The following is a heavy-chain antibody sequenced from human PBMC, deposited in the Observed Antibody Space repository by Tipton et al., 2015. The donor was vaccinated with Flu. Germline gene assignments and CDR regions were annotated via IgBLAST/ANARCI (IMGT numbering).Heavy chain of an antibody. CDR1: GFTFSHYW. J-gene: IGHJ4*02. CDR3: VRGGGPVAAIDY. D-gene: IGHD6-19*01. Sequence: SLRLSCATSGFTFSHYWMNWVRQAPGKGLEWVANINQDGSEKHYVESVKGRFTISRDNAKNSLYLQMNSLRVEDTAFYHCVRGGGPVAAIDYWGQGTLVTVSS. V-gene: IGHV3-7*03. CDR2: INQDGSEK.